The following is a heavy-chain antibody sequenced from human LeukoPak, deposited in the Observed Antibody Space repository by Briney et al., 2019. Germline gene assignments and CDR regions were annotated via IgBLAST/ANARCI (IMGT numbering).Heavy chain of an antibody. J-gene: IGHJ5*02. Sequence: GGSLRLSCAASGFTFSSYGMHWVRQAPGKGLEWVAVIWYDGSNKYYADSVKGRFTISRDNSKNTLYLQMNSLRAEDTAVYYCAKDLSYCGGDCYSSWGQGTLVTVSS. D-gene: IGHD2-21*02. V-gene: IGHV3-30*02. CDR3: AKDLSYCGGDCYSS. CDR2: IWYDGSNK. CDR1: GFTFSSYG.